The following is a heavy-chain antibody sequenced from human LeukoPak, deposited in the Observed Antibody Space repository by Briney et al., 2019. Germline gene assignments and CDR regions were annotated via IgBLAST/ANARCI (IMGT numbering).Heavy chain of an antibody. CDR2: INAGNGNT. Sequence: ASVKVSCKASGYTFTSYAMHWVRQAPGQRLEWMGRINAGNGNTKYSQKFQGRVTITRDTSASTAYMELSSLRSEDTAVYYCARGLDILTGRDWFDPWGQGTLVTVSS. CDR3: ARGLDILTGRDWFDP. J-gene: IGHJ5*02. V-gene: IGHV1-3*01. D-gene: IGHD3-9*01. CDR1: GYTFTSYA.